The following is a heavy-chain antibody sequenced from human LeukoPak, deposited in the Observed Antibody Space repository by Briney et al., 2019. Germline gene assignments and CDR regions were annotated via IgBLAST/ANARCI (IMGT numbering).Heavy chain of an antibody. CDR3: ANYGSGGGFDY. CDR1: GGSISSYY. D-gene: IGHD3-10*01. V-gene: IGHV4-59*01. Sequence: SETLSLTCTVSGGSISSYYWSWIRQPPGKGLEWIGYIYYSGSTNYNPSLKSRVTISVDPSKNQFSLKLSSVTAADTAVYYCANYGSGGGFDYWGQGTLVTVSP. J-gene: IGHJ4*02. CDR2: IYYSGST.